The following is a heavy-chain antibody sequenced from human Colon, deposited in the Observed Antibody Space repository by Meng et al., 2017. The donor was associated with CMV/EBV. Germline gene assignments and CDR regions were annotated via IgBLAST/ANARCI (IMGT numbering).Heavy chain of an antibody. Sequence: SETLSLTCTVSGGSINRSPYYWTWIRQSPGKGLEWLGSVDYSGATYRNPSLQTGVSISVELSKSEFSLHLTSVTAADTAVYYCARHRGGSLDFWGPGTLVTVSS. J-gene: IGHJ4*02. D-gene: IGHD1-26*01. CDR1: GGSINRSPYY. V-gene: IGHV4-39*07. CDR2: VDYSGAT. CDR3: ARHRGGSLDF.